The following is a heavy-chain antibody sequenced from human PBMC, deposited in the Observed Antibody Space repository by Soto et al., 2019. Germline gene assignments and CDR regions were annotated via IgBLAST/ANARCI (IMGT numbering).Heavy chain of an antibody. CDR3: ARDRTQLTRTPYYFDY. Sequence: QVQLVQSGAEVKKPGSSVKVSCKASGGTFSSYAISWVRQAPGQGLEWMGGIIPIFGTANYAQKFRGRVTITADESTSTAYMELSSLRSEDTAVYYCARDRTQLTRTPYYFDYWGQGTLVTVSS. J-gene: IGHJ4*02. V-gene: IGHV1-69*01. CDR1: GGTFSSYA. D-gene: IGHD2-2*01. CDR2: IIPIFGTA.